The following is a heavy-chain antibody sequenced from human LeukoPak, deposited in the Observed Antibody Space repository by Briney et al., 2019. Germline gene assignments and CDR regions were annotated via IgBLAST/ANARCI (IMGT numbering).Heavy chain of an antibody. D-gene: IGHD3-22*01. CDR1: GFTFSSYA. Sequence: GGSLRLSCAASGFTFSSYAMSWVRQAPGKGLEWVSAISGSGGSTYYADSVKGRFTISRDNSKNTLYLQMNSLRAEDTAVYYCAKDAWMAYYYGSSDYYGNGRWGQGTLVTVSS. CDR2: ISGSGGST. CDR3: AKDAWMAYYYGSSDYYGNGR. V-gene: IGHV3-23*01. J-gene: IGHJ4*02.